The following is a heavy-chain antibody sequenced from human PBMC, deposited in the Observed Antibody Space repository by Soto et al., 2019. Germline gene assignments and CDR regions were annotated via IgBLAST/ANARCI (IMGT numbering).Heavy chain of an antibody. J-gene: IGHJ5*02. CDR3: ARQVLEWDTYNWFDP. Sequence: SETLSLTCTVSGGSISSSSYYWGWIRQPPGKGLEWIGSIYYSGSTYYNPSLKSRVTISVDTSKNQFSLKLSSVTAADTAVYYCARQVLEWDTYNWFDPWGQGTLVTVSS. CDR2: IYYSGST. CDR1: GGSISSSSYY. D-gene: IGHD3-3*01. V-gene: IGHV4-39*01.